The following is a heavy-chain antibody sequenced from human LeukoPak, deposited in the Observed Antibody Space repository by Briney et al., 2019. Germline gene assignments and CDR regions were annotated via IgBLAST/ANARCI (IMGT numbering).Heavy chain of an antibody. D-gene: IGHD2-15*01. Sequence: GGSLRLSCAASGFTFSSYSMNWVRQAPGKGLEWVSYISSSSSTIYYADSVKSRFTISRDNAKNSLYLQMNSLRAEDTAVYYCARVSESGYCSGGSCSYPFDYWGQGTLVTVSS. CDR2: ISSSSSTI. V-gene: IGHV3-48*01. J-gene: IGHJ4*02. CDR3: ARVSESGYCSGGSCSYPFDY. CDR1: GFTFSSYS.